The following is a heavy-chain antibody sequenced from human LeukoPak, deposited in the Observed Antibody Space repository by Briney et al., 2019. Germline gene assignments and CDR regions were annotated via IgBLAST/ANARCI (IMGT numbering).Heavy chain of an antibody. Sequence: SETLSLTCAVSGGSISSGGYSWSWIRQPPGKGLEWIGYFSNSGTNNYNPSLKGRVTMSVDTSKNQFSLKLSSVTAADTAVYYCVRANYFDYWGQGTLVTVSS. J-gene: IGHJ4*02. CDR2: FSNSGTN. V-gene: IGHV4-61*08. CDR1: GGSISSGGYS. CDR3: VRANYFDY.